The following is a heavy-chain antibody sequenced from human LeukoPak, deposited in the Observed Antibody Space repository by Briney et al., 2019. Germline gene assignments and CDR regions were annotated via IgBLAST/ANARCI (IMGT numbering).Heavy chain of an antibody. CDR1: GGSISSYY. CDR2: TYYSGST. CDR3: ARDRIVVVPAAHYYYYYGMDV. J-gene: IGHJ6*02. Sequence: SETLSLTCTVSGGSISSYYWSWIRQPPGKGLEWIGYTYYSGSTNYNPSLKSRVTISVDTSKNQFSLKLSSVTAADTAVYYCARDRIVVVPAAHYYYYYGMDVWGQGTTVTVSS. V-gene: IGHV4-59*01. D-gene: IGHD2-2*01.